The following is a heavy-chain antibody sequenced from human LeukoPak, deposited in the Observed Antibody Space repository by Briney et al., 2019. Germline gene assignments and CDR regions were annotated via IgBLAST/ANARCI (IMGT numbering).Heavy chain of an antibody. J-gene: IGHJ4*02. CDR3: ARVSSGGDWSWYYFDY. Sequence: ASVKVSCKASGYTFTSYYMHWVRQAPGQGLEWMGIINPSGGSTSYAQKLQGRVTMTRDTSTSTVYMELSSLRSEDTAVYYCARVSSGGDWSWYYFDYWGQGTLVTVSS. V-gene: IGHV1-46*01. CDR1: GYTFTSYY. D-gene: IGHD2-21*02. CDR2: INPSGGST.